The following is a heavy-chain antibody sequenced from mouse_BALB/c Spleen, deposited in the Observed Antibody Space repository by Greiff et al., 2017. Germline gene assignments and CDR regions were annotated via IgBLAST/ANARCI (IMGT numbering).Heavy chain of an antibody. CDR2: IDPANGNT. Sequence: VQLKESGAELVKPGASVKLSCTASGFNIKDTYMHWVKQRPEQGLEWIGRIDPANGNTKYDPKFQGKATITADTSSNTAYLQLSSLTSEDTAVYYCARGLYRTDYFDYWGQGTTLTVSS. D-gene: IGHD2-14*01. J-gene: IGHJ2*01. CDR3: ARGLYRTDYFDY. CDR1: GFNIKDTY. V-gene: IGHV14-3*02.